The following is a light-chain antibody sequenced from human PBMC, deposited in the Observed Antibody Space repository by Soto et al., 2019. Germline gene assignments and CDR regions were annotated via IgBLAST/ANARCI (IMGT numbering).Light chain of an antibody. CDR3: QQYNNWPQT. Sequence: EVVMAQSPALLSVSPGERVTLSCRASQSVNNNLAWYQQKPGQAPRLLIYGASTRATGFPARFSGSGSGTEFTLTISSLQSEDFAVYYCQQYNNWPQTFGQGTKVDI. V-gene: IGKV3-15*01. CDR2: GAS. CDR1: QSVNNN. J-gene: IGKJ1*01.